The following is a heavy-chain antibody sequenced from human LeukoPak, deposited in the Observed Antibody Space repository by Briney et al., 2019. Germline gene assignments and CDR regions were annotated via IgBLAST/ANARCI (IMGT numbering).Heavy chain of an antibody. D-gene: IGHD2-2*01. Sequence: DSVKVSCKTSGYAFTTYDINWVRQATGQGLEWMGWMNPNSGNTAYAQKFQGRVTMTRNTSISTAYMELNSLRSEDTAVYYCARLQLPDAFDIWGQGTMVTVSS. CDR1: GYAFTTYD. J-gene: IGHJ3*02. CDR3: ARLQLPDAFDI. CDR2: MNPNSGNT. V-gene: IGHV1-8*01.